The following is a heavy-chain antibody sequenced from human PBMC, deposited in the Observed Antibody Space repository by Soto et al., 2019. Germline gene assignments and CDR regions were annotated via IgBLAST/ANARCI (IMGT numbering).Heavy chain of an antibody. CDR1: GFSFSTYD. Sequence: QTGGSLRLSCAASGFSFSTYDMHWVRQAPGKGLEWVAFISNDESNKYYANYVKDLFTISRDNSKNTLYLKINSLRVEDTVFYYWAKGFGNYWAFDYWGQGTLVTVSS. V-gene: IGHV3-30*18. CDR3: AKGFGNYWAFDY. CDR2: ISNDESNK. J-gene: IGHJ4*02. D-gene: IGHD1-26*01.